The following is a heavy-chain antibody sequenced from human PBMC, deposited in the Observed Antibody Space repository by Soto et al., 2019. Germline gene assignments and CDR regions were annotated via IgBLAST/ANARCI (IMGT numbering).Heavy chain of an antibody. V-gene: IGHV3-30*18. CDR2: ISYDGSNK. J-gene: IGHJ6*02. D-gene: IGHD6-13*01. CDR3: AKDYVHSSSWYDRDYYGMDV. Sequence: QVQLVESGGGVVKPGRSLRLSCAASGFTFSSYGMHWVRQAPGKGLEWVAVISYDGSNKYYADSVKGRFTISRDNSKNTLYLQMNSLRAEDTAVYYCAKDYVHSSSWYDRDYYGMDVWGQGTTVTVSS. CDR1: GFTFSSYG.